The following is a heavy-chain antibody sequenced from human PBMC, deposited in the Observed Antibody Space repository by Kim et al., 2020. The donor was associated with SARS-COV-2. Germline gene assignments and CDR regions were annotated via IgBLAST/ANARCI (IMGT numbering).Heavy chain of an antibody. Sequence: GGSLRLSCAASGFTFGDYAMHWVRQAPGKGLEWVSGIRWNSGSIGYADSVKGRFTISRDNAKNSLYLQMNSLRAEDTALYYCAKDIRDSYGSFDYWGQGTLVTVSS. CDR2: IRWNSGSI. CDR3: AKDIRDSYGSFDY. CDR1: GFTFGDYA. V-gene: IGHV3-9*01. D-gene: IGHD5-18*01. J-gene: IGHJ4*02.